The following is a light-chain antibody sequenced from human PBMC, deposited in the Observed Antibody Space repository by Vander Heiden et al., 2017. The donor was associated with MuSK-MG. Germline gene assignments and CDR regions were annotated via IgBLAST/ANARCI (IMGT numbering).Light chain of an antibody. V-gene: IGLV2-14*03. J-gene: IGLJ2*01. CDR3: SSYRSRSLV. CDR2: DVS. Sequence: QSALTQPASVSGSPGHPITIPCTGTSSDIGYYDYVSWYQQHPGTAPKLIIYDVSHRPSGVSNRFSGSKSANTASLTSSGLQAEDEADYYCSSYRSRSLVFGGGTKLTVL. CDR1: SSDIGYYDY.